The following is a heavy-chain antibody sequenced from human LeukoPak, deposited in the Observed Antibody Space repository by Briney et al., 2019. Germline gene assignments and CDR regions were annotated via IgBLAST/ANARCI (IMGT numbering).Heavy chain of an antibody. J-gene: IGHJ4*02. D-gene: IGHD3-22*01. Sequence: ASVKVSGKASVYTYTGYYMHWVRQAPGQGLEWMGWINPNSGGTNYAQKFQGRVTMTRDTSISTAYMELSRLRSDDTAVYYCARELHSYDSSGYYLFDYWGQGTLVTVSS. CDR1: VYTYTGYY. CDR3: ARELHSYDSSGYYLFDY. V-gene: IGHV1-2*02. CDR2: INPNSGGT.